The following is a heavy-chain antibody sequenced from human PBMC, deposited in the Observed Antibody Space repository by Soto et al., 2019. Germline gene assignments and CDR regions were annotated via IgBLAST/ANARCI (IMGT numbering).Heavy chain of an antibody. V-gene: IGHV3-30*18. CDR2: ISYDGSNK. CDR3: AKMAVSRTWFGELWGPGGSNIREYYFDY. Sequence: QVQLVESGGGVVQPGRSLRLSCAASGFTFSSYGMHWVRQAPGKGLEWVAVISYDGSNKYYADSVKGRFTISRDNSKNTLYLQMNSLRAEDTAVYYCAKMAVSRTWFGELWGPGGSNIREYYFDYWGQGTLVTVSS. D-gene: IGHD3-10*01. J-gene: IGHJ4*02. CDR1: GFTFSSYG.